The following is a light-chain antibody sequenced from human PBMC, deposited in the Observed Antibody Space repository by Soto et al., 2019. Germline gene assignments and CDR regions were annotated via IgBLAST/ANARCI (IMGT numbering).Light chain of an antibody. Sequence: QSVLTQPASVSGSPGQSITISCTGTSSDVGGYNYVSWYQQHPAKAPKLMIYDVSNRPSGVSDRFSGSKSGNTAYLTISGLQAEDEADYYCFSYPESNTLVFGGGTKLTVL. CDR3: FSYPESNTLV. J-gene: IGLJ3*02. CDR1: SSDVGGYNY. V-gene: IGLV2-14*03. CDR2: DVS.